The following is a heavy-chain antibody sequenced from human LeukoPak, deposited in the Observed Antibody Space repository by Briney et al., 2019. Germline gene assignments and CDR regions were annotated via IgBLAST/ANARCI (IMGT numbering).Heavy chain of an antibody. Sequence: SETLSLTCAVYGGSFSGYYWSWIRQPPGKGLEWIGGISHSGSTNYNSSLKSRVTMSVDTYQFSLKLTSVTAADTAVYYCARDHGYYDSSGKSFTFDYWGQGTLVTVSS. J-gene: IGHJ4*02. CDR1: GGSFSGYY. CDR3: ARDHGYYDSSGKSFTFDY. CDR2: ISHSGST. D-gene: IGHD3-22*01. V-gene: IGHV4-34*01.